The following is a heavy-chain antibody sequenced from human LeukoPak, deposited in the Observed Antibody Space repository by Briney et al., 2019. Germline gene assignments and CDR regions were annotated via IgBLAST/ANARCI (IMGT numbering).Heavy chain of an antibody. CDR2: ISSSSSYT. CDR1: GFTYSDYY. V-gene: IGHV3-11*06. D-gene: IGHD6-19*01. Sequence: GGSLRLSCAASGFTYSDYYMIWIRQAPGKGLEWVSYISSSSSYTNYADSVKGRFTISRDNAKNSLYLQMNSLRAEDTAVYYCARALYSSGWYNDGYWGQGTLVTVSS. J-gene: IGHJ4*02. CDR3: ARALYSSGWYNDGY.